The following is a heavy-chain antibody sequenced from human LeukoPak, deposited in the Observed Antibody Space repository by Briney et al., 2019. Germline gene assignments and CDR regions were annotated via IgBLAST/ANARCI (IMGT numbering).Heavy chain of an antibody. Sequence: ASVKASCKASGYTFTSYGISWVRQAPGQGLEWMGWISAYNGNTNYAQELQGRVTMTTDTSTSTAYMELRSLRSDDTAVYYCARAGYSSGWYGYYYYGMDVWGQGTTVTVSS. J-gene: IGHJ6*02. CDR3: ARAGYSSGWYGYYYYGMDV. D-gene: IGHD6-19*01. CDR2: ISAYNGNT. V-gene: IGHV1-18*01. CDR1: GYTFTSYG.